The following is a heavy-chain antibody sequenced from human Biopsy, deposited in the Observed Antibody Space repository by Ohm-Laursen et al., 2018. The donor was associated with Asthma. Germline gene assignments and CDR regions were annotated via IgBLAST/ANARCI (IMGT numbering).Heavy chain of an antibody. D-gene: IGHD3-3*01. Sequence: SRRLSCTAYGFTFSSYGMYWVRKAPGKGLEWVAVISYDGSNKYYADSVKGRFTISRDNSKNTLYLQMNSLRAEDTAVYYCAKDTEGRYDFWSGSSYNYYGMDVWGQGTTVTVSS. CDR3: AKDTEGRYDFWSGSSYNYYGMDV. CDR1: GFTFSSYG. V-gene: IGHV3-30*18. CDR2: ISYDGSNK. J-gene: IGHJ6*02.